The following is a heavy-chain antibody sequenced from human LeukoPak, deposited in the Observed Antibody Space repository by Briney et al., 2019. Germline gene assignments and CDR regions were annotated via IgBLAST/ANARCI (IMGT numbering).Heavy chain of an antibody. J-gene: IGHJ4*02. CDR2: ISTYNDNT. V-gene: IGHV1-18*01. Sequence: EASVKVSCKASGYNFIGYGITWVRQAPGQGLEWTGWISTYNDNTNYAQKLQGRVTMTTDTSTSTAYMELRSLRFDDTAVYYCARDQVGATMDYWGQGTLVTVSS. CDR1: GYNFIGYG. CDR3: ARDQVGATMDY. D-gene: IGHD1-26*01.